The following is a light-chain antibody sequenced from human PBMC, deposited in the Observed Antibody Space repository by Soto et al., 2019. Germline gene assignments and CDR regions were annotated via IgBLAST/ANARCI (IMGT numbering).Light chain of an antibody. V-gene: IGKV3-11*01. CDR3: QQQGRSWIT. Sequence: EIVLTQSPATLSLSPCERATLSCRASQSVSSYLAWYQQKPGQAPRLLIYDASNRATGIPARFSGSGSGTDFTLTISSLEPEDFAVYYCQQQGRSWITFGQGTRLEIK. CDR2: DAS. J-gene: IGKJ5*01. CDR1: QSVSSY.